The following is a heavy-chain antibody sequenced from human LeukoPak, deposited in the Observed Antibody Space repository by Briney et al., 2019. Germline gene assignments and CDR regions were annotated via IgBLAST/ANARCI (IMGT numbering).Heavy chain of an antibody. J-gene: IGHJ4*02. CDR2: IIPIFGTA. V-gene: IGHV1-69*13. D-gene: IGHD5-24*01. CDR3: ARDMEMATITGPFDY. Sequence: SVKVSCKASGGTFSIYAISWVRQAPGQGLECMGEIIPIFGTANYAQKFQGRVTITADESTSTGYMELSSLRSEDTAVYYCARDMEMATITGPFDYWGQGTLVTVSS. CDR1: GGTFSIYA.